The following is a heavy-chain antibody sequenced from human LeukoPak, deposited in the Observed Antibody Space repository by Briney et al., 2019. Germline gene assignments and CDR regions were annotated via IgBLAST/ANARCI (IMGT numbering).Heavy chain of an antibody. CDR3: ARRPFLRSRGAFDI. CDR1: GGSISSYY. CDR2: INHSGST. D-gene: IGHD3-3*01. J-gene: IGHJ3*02. Sequence: SETLSLTCTVSGGSISSYYWSWIRQPPGKGLEWIGEINHSGSTNYNPSLKSRVTISVDTSKNQFSLKLSSVTAADTAVYYCARRPFLRSRGAFDIWGQGTMVTVSS. V-gene: IGHV4-34*01.